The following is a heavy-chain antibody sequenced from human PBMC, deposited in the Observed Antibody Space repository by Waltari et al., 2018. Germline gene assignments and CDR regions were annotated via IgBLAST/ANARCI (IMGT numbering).Heavy chain of an antibody. CDR3: ARDRGTLLEDTAMVN. Sequence: QVQLQESGPGLVKPSETLSLTCTVSGGSISSYYWSWIRQPAGKGLEWIGRIYTSGRTNDNPDLKSRCTMSVDTSKNQFSLKLSSVTAADTAVYYCARDRGTLLEDTAMVNWGQGTLVTVSS. J-gene: IGHJ4*02. V-gene: IGHV4-4*07. CDR2: IYTSGRT. CDR1: GGSISSYY. D-gene: IGHD5-18*01.